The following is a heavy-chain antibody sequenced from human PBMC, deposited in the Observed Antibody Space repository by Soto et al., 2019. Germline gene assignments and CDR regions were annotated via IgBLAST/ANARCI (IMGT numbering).Heavy chain of an antibody. Sequence: EVQLLDSGGGLVQPGGSLRLSCEASGFTFSSSAMCWVRLAPGKGLEWISSITTSGARTFYADSVKGRFTISRDNYKNTLYLQMNSLRVDDTAVYFCAKGGGGDHGDWGQGTPVAVSS. D-gene: IGHD2-21*02. V-gene: IGHV3-23*01. CDR2: ITTSGART. CDR1: GFTFSSSA. CDR3: AKGGGGDHGD. J-gene: IGHJ4*02.